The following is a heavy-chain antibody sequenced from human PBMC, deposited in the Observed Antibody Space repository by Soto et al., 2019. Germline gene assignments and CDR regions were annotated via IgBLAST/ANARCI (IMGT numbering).Heavy chain of an antibody. CDR1: GFTFRSYA. V-gene: IGHV3-23*01. J-gene: IGHJ6*02. D-gene: IGHD2-21*01. CDR2: IGTSGTPT. Sequence: DVQLLASGGDLVQPGGSLRLSCIASGFTFRSYAMAWVRQAPGEDLEWVSAIGTSGTPTLYADSVKSRFSISRDDSRNTVSRQMNSLGVEDTSTYYCTRILWSSRRDALDIWGQGTTVTVSS. CDR3: TRILWSSRRDALDI.